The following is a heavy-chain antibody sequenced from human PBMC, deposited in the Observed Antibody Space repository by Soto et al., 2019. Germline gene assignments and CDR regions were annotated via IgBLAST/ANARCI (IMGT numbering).Heavy chain of an antibody. CDR2: IDNAGTDS. D-gene: IGHD3-10*01. V-gene: IGHV3-74*01. J-gene: IGHJ6*04. CDR1: GFTLSGRS. CDR3: ARGWFGPDV. Sequence: EVQLVESGGGLVQPGGSLRLSCAASGFTLSGRSMHWVRQAPGKGLVWVSGIDNAGTDSTYADSVKGRFTSSRDNAKKMPYLQMNSLRVEDTAVYYCARGWFGPDVWGKGTTVTVSS.